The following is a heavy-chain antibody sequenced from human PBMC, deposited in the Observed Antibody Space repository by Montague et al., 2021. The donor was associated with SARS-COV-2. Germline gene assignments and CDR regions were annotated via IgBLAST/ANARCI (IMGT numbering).Heavy chain of an antibody. CDR3: ARGGGYSYGALDY. J-gene: IGHJ4*02. D-gene: IGHD5-18*01. V-gene: IGHV4-39*07. Sequence: SETLSLTCTVSGGSISSGDYYWSWIRQPPGKGLEWIGEINHSGSTNYNPSLKSRVTISVDTSKKQFSLRLNSVTAADTAVYYCARGGGYSYGALDYWGQGTLVTASS. CDR1: GGSISSGDYY. CDR2: INHSGST.